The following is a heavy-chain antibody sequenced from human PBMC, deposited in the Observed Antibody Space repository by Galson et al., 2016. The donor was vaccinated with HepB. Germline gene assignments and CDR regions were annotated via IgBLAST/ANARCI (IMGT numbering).Heavy chain of an antibody. CDR3: AHRRSSGYDVSPLNFDY. D-gene: IGHD5-12*01. Sequence: PALVKPTQTLTLTCTFSGFVLNINSTGVSWIRQPPGKALEWLARIDWEDEKFYATSLKTRLPISKDTSKNQVVLTMTNMDPVDTATYYCAHRRSSGYDVSPLNFDYWGQGTLVTVSS. CDR1: GFVLNINSTG. V-gene: IGHV2-70*04. CDR2: IDWEDEK. J-gene: IGHJ4*02.